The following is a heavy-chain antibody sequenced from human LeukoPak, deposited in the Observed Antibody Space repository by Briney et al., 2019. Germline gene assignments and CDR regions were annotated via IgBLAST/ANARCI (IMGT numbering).Heavy chain of an antibody. Sequence: PGASLKISCKGSGYRFTSYWIGWVRQMPGKGLEWMGIIYPDDSDTRYSPSFQGQVTISADKSTGTAYLHWSSLKASDTAIYYCTRGGTYYDDSRDYGHWFDPWGQGTLVTVSS. CDR3: TRGGTYYDDSRDYGHWFDP. D-gene: IGHD3-22*01. CDR1: GYRFTSYW. J-gene: IGHJ5*02. V-gene: IGHV5-51*01. CDR2: IYPDDSDT.